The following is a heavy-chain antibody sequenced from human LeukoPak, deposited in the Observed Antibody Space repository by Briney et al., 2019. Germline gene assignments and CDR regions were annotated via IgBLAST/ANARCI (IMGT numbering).Heavy chain of an antibody. CDR2: ISHTEGT. Sequence: SETLSLTCGVFGVSINDYYWSWIRQSPGKGLEWIGEISHTEGTRYNPSLESRATMSVGTSENQLSLKLIFVTAADTAIYYCARHEKVYGASFDYWGQGTLVTVSS. J-gene: IGHJ4*02. V-gene: IGHV4-34*01. CDR1: GVSINDYY. CDR3: ARHEKVYGASFDY. D-gene: IGHD2-8*01.